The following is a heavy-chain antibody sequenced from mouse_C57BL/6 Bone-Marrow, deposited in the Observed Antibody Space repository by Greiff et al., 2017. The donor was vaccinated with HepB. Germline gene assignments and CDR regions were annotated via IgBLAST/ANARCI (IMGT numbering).Heavy chain of an antibody. CDR3: TSGRIYYGIKGYAMDY. CDR1: GYTFTSYW. Sequence: EVQLQQSGTVLARPGASVKMSCKTSGYTFTSYWMHWVKQRPGQGLEWIGAIYPGNSDTSYNQKFKGKAKLTAVTSASTAYMELSSLTNEDSAVYYCTSGRIYYGIKGYAMDYWGQGTSVTVSS. J-gene: IGHJ4*01. V-gene: IGHV1-5*01. D-gene: IGHD2-1*01. CDR2: IYPGNSDT.